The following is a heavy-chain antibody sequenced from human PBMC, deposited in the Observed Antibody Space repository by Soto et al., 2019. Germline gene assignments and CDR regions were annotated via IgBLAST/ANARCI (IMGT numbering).Heavy chain of an antibody. CDR2: ISRRSVYI. D-gene: IGHD1-7*01. CDR3: ARDGTLSYYYYGMDV. J-gene: IGHJ6*02. V-gene: IGHV3-21*01. CDR1: EFPFSDYT. Sequence: GGSLRLSCAGCEFPFSDYTMTWVRQAPGKGLEWVSSISRRSVYIYYADSVKGRFTISRDNAKNSLSLLMNSLKAEDTAVYYCARDGTLSYYYYGMDVWGQGTTVTVSS.